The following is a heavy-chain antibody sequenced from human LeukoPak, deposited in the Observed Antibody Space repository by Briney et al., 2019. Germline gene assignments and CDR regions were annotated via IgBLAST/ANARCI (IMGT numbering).Heavy chain of an antibody. CDR3: TRFLYGEYGDFDL. CDR2: IRSKAYGRTT. D-gene: IGHD4-17*01. CDR1: GFTFGDYA. J-gene: IGHJ4*02. Sequence: GGSLRLSCTASGFTFGDYAMSWFRQAPGKGLEWVGFIRSKAYGRTTQYAASVKGRFTISRDDSICIAYLQMNSLKTEDTAVYYCTRFLYGEYGDFDLGGQGTLVTVS. V-gene: IGHV3-49*03.